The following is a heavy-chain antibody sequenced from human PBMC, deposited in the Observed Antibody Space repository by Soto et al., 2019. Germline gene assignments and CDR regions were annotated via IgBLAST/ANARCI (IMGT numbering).Heavy chain of an antibody. CDR2: ISALNGNT. CDR1: GYTFTSDG. V-gene: IGHV1-18*01. D-gene: IGHD1-1*01. J-gene: IGHJ4*02. Sequence: QVHLVQSGAEVKKPGASVKVSCKGSGYTFTSDGITWVRQAPGQGLEWMGWISALNGNTDHAQKLQGRVTVTRDTSTSTAYMELRSLRSDDTAVYYCARGRYGDYWGQGALVTGSS. CDR3: ARGRYGDY.